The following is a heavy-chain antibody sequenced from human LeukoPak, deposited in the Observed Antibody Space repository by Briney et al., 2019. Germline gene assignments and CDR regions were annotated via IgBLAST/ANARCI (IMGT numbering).Heavy chain of an antibody. CDR2: NYHSGSI. CDR1: GGSISTAGYY. CDR3: ARWVIALTPATRAPNSFDI. D-gene: IGHD2-15*01. V-gene: IGHV4-31*01. Sequence: SSQTLSLTCSVSGGSISTAGYYWSWIPQHPGKGLEWIGYNYHSGSIYLTPPLRSQVTMSVDTSQNHFSLDLHSVTAAATAVYYCARWVIALTPATRAPNSFDIWGQGTVVTVSS. J-gene: IGHJ3*02.